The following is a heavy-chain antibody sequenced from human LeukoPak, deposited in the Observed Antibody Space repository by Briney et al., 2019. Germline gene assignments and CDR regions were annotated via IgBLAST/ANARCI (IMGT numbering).Heavy chain of an antibody. D-gene: IGHD6-13*01. CDR1: GFTFSTSW. CDR2: IKHDGSEK. CDR3: ARDRPYSSSIDY. J-gene: IGHJ4*02. Sequence: GGSLRLSCAASGFTFSTSWMTWVRQAPGKGLEFVANIKHDGSEKYYVDSVQGRFTISRDNGKDSLYLQMNSLRAEDTAVYYCARDRPYSSSIDYWGQGTLVTVSS. V-gene: IGHV3-7*03.